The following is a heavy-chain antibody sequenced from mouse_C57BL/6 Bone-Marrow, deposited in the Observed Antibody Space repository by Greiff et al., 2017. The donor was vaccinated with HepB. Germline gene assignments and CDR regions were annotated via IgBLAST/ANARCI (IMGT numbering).Heavy chain of an antibody. CDR1: GYTFTNYW. J-gene: IGHJ4*01. D-gene: IGHD2-2*01. CDR3: ARYYGYDGAMDY. CDR2: IYPGGGYT. V-gene: IGHV1-63*01. Sequence: VQLQESGAELVRPGTSVKMSCKASGYTFTNYWIGWAKQRPGHGLEWIGDIYPGGGYTNYNEKFKGKATLTADKSSSTAYMQFSSLTSEDSAIYYCARYYGYDGAMDYWGQGTSVTVSS.